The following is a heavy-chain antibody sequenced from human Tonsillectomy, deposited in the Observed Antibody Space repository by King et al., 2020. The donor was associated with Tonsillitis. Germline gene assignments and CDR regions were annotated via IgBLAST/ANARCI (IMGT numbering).Heavy chain of an antibody. CDR2: IYNSGTT. CDR3: AGGRALDP. V-gene: IGHV4-59*02. D-gene: IGHD6-25*01. CDR1: GDSVSTYF. J-gene: IGHJ5*02. Sequence: QLQESGPGLVKPSETLSLTCSVSGDSVSTYFWSWIRQPPGKGLQWIGYIYNSGTTRYNPSLKSRVTISVDTSKNQLSLKLTSVTAADTAVYYCAGGRALDPWGQGTLVTVSS.